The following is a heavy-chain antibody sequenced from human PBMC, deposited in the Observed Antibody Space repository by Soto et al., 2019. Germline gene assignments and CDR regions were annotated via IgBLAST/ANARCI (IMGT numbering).Heavy chain of an antibody. Sequence: QVQLVQSGAEVKKPGSSVKVSCKASGGTFSSLAISWVRQAPGQGLEWMGGLVPVFGTANYAQKFQDRVTLTADKSTSTSYMELSILRSEDTAVYYCARSPGVFDYWGQGTLVTVSS. V-gene: IGHV1-69*06. CDR3: ARSPGVFDY. J-gene: IGHJ4*02. CDR2: LVPVFGTA. CDR1: GGTFSSLA. D-gene: IGHD3-10*01.